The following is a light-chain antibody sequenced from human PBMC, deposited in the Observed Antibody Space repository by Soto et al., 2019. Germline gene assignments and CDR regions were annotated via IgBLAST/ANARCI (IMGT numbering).Light chain of an antibody. CDR2: GAS. CDR1: QSVSSSY. Sequence: PGDRVTLSCRASQSVSSSYLTWYQQKPGQAPRLLIYGASTRATSIPARFSGSGSGTDFTLTISRLEPEDFAVYYCQQYGSAPFTFGGGTKVEIK. CDR3: QQYGSAPFT. J-gene: IGKJ4*01. V-gene: IGKV3-20*01.